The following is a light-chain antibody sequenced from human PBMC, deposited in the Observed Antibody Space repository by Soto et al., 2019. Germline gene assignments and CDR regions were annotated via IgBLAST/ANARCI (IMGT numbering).Light chain of an antibody. CDR1: QSINSY. J-gene: IGKJ5*01. Sequence: DIQMTQSPSSLSASVGDRVTITCRASQSINSYLNWYQQKPGKAPKVLIYGTSNLQSGVPSRFSGSGSGTDFTLTISSLQPEDFATYYCQQSYGTPRTFGQGTRLEIK. CDR2: GTS. CDR3: QQSYGTPRT. V-gene: IGKV1-39*01.